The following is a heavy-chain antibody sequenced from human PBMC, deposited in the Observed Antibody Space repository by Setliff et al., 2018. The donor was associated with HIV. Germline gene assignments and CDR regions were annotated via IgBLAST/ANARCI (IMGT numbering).Heavy chain of an antibody. CDR3: ARRGWNGYKSFED. Sequence: NPSETLSLTCTVSGGSISSGGYYWTWIRQHPGKGLEWLGEINHSGSTNCNPSLQSRVTISVDTSKKQVSLNVRSATAADTAVYYCARRGWNGYKSFEDWGQGTQVTVSS. CDR1: GGSISSGGYY. V-gene: IGHV4-31*03. CDR2: INHSGST. D-gene: IGHD1-1*01. J-gene: IGHJ4*02.